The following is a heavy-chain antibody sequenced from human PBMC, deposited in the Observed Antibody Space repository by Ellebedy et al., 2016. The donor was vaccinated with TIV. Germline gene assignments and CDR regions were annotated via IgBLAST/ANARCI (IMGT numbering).Heavy chain of an antibody. J-gene: IGHJ3*02. CDR3: ARESGSYPDAFDI. CDR2: LSGDAYST. V-gene: IGHV3-23*01. Sequence: GGSLRLXCAASGFTFNNYAMSWVRQAPGKGPEWVSSLSGDAYSTYYADSVRGRFTISRDNPRNTLYLQMNSLRAEDTAVYYCARESGSYPDAFDIWGQGTMVTVSS. CDR1: GFTFNNYA. D-gene: IGHD1-26*01.